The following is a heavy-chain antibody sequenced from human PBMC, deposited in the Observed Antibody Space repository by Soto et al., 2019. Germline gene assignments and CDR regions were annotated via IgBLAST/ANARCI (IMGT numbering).Heavy chain of an antibody. CDR3: AAASRY. CDR2: IYDSGCT. CDR1: GGSISNYY. V-gene: IGHV4-59*01. D-gene: IGHD2-15*01. J-gene: IGHJ4*02. Sequence: SETLSLTCTVSGGSISNYYWSWVRQPPGKGLEWIGYIYDSGCTNYNPSLMSRVTISVDTSKNQFYRRLTSVTAAETAVYYCAAASRYWGQETLVTVSS.